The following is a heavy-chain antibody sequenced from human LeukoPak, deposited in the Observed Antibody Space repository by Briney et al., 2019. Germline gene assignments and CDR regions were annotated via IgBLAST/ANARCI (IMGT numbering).Heavy chain of an antibody. CDR1: GGSISSSSYY. V-gene: IGHV4-39*01. CDR2: IYYSGST. D-gene: IGHD6-13*01. Sequence: PSETLSLTCTVSGGSISSSSYYWGWIRQPPGKGLVWIGSIYYSGSTYYNPSLKNRVTISVDTSKNQFSLKLSSVTAADTAVYYCASGSSLYYFDYWGQGTLVTVSS. J-gene: IGHJ4*02. CDR3: ASGSSLYYFDY.